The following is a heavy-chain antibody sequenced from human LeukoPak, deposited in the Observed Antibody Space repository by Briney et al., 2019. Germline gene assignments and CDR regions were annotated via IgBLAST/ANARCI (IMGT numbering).Heavy chain of an antibody. D-gene: IGHD5-12*01. CDR2: MSYDGTNK. J-gene: IGHJ4*02. CDR3: ARGPSGYHNT. V-gene: IGHV3-30*03. Sequence: GGSLRLSCAASGFILNNYAMHWVRQAPGKGLEWVAVMSYDGTNKYYADSVKGRFTISRDNSRNTLYLQINSLRAEDTAVYYCARGPSGYHNTGGQGTLVTVSS. CDR1: GFILNNYA.